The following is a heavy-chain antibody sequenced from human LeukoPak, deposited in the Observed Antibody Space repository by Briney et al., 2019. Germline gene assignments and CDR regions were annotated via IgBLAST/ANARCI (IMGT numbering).Heavy chain of an antibody. CDR2: INSDGSYT. CDR3: TRPSGGGFDS. Sequence: GGSLRLSCAASGFTFSSYSMNWVRQAPGKGLVWVSHINSDGSYTSYADSVKGRFTLSRDNAKNTLYLQMNSLRAEDTAVYYCTRPSGGGFDSWGQGTLVTVSS. V-gene: IGHV3-74*01. CDR1: GFTFSSYS. D-gene: IGHD2-15*01. J-gene: IGHJ4*02.